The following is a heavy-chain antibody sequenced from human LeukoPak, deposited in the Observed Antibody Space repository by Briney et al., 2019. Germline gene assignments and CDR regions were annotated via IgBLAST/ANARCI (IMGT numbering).Heavy chain of an antibody. Sequence: ASVKVSCKAPGYIFTGYYMHWVRQAPGQGLEWMGWINPNSGDTNYAQKFQGRIIMTRDTSITTAYMELSRLTSDDTATYYCASFASGWYSKYWGQGTLVTVPS. J-gene: IGHJ4*02. CDR1: GYIFTGYY. CDR3: ASFASGWYSKY. D-gene: IGHD6-19*01. V-gene: IGHV1-2*02. CDR2: INPNSGDT.